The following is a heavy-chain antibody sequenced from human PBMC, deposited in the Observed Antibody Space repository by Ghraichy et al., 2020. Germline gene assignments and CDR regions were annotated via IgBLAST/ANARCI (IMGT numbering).Heavy chain of an antibody. D-gene: IGHD2-15*01. CDR3: AREYCRGGRCFFGTGGSHFDY. CDR1: GFALSNYW. Sequence: GESLRLSCAASGFALSNYWMHWVRQAPGKGLLWVSRIKSDGTERTYADSVKGRFTISRDNAKNTLYLQMNSLRAEDTAVYYCAREYCRGGRCFFGTGGSHFDYWGQGILVTVSS. J-gene: IGHJ4*02. CDR2: IKSDGTER. V-gene: IGHV3-74*01.